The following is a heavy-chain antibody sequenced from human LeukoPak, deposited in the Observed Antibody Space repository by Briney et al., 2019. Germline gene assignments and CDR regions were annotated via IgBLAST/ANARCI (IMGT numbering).Heavy chain of an antibody. CDR1: GGSISSGSYY. V-gene: IGHV4-61*02. J-gene: IGHJ5*02. Sequence: SETLSLTCTVSGGSISSGSYYWSWIRQPAGKGLEWIGRIYTSGSTNYNPSLKSRVTISVDTSKNQFSLKLSSVTAADTAVYYCAGRRVYYYGSGSYPWGQGTLVTVSS. CDR3: AGRRVYYYGSGSYP. CDR2: IYTSGST. D-gene: IGHD3-10*01.